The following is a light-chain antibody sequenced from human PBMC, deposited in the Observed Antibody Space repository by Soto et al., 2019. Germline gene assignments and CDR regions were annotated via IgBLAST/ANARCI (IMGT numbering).Light chain of an antibody. CDR1: QRVSSNY. CDR2: GIS. CDR3: QQYGSYPLT. V-gene: IGKV3-20*01. Sequence: EIVLTQSPGTLSLSPGERATLSCRASQRVSSNYLAWYQQKPGQAPRLLIYGISTRATGIPDRFSGSGSGTDFTLTISRLEPEDFAVYYCQQYGSYPLTFGGGTKVDIK. J-gene: IGKJ4*01.